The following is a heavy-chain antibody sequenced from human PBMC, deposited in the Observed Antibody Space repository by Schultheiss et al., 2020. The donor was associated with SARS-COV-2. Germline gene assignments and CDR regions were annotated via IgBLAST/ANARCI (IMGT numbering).Heavy chain of an antibody. CDR3: ARSRVHTIFGVVITKYYYGMDV. CDR1: GYTFSDYY. Sequence: ASVKVSCKASGYTFSDYYIHWVRQAPGQGLEWMGRINPKTGDTHYAQKFQGGVTMTWDTSISTAYVDLSSLTSDDTAVYYCARSRVHTIFGVVITKYYYGMDVWGQGTTVTVSS. J-gene: IGHJ6*02. V-gene: IGHV1-2*06. D-gene: IGHD3-3*01. CDR2: INPKTGDT.